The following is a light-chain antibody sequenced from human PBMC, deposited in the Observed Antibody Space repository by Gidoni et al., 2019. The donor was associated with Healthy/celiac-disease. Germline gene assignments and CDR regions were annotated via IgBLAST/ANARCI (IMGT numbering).Light chain of an antibody. CDR2: GAS. CDR1: QSVSSSY. Sequence: IVLPQSPGTLSLSPGERATLSCRASQSVSSSYLAWYQQKPGQAPRLLIYGASSRATGIPDRFSGSGSGTDFTLTISRLEPEDFAVYYCQQYGSSPYPITFGQGTRLDIK. CDR3: QQYGSSPYPIT. J-gene: IGKJ5*01. V-gene: IGKV3-20*01.